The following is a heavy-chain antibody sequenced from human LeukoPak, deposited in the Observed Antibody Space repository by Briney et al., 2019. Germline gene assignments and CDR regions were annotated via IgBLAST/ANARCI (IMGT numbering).Heavy chain of an antibody. V-gene: IGHV3-21*01. J-gene: IGHJ4*02. CDR2: ISSISSYI. Sequence: GGSLRLSCAASGFTFSSYSMNWVRQAPGKGLEWDSSISSISSYIYYADSVKGRFTISRDNAKNSLYLQMNSVRAEDTAVYYCARLSSVRVDYWGQGTLVTVSS. CDR3: ARLSSVRVDY. CDR1: GFTFSSYS. D-gene: IGHD3-10*01.